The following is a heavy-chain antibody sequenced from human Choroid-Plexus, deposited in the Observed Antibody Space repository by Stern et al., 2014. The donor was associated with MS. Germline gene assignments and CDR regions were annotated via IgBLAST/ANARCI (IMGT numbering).Heavy chain of an antibody. CDR2: VSYDGSNK. CDR3: AKDRQYLTYFFDH. Sequence: VHLVESGGGVVQPGRPLRLSCAASGFTFGSCAMHWVRQAPGKGLEWVACVSYDGSNKYDAGSVKAPFTVSRDNSQNPLYMQMNSLRAEDTAVYYCAKDRQYLTYFFDHWGQGSLVTVSS. J-gene: IGHJ5*02. CDR1: GFTFGSCA. D-gene: IGHD2-8*01. V-gene: IGHV3-30*18.